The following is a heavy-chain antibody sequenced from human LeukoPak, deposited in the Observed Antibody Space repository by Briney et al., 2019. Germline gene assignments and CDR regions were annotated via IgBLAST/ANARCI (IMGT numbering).Heavy chain of an antibody. J-gene: IGHJ1*01. CDR1: GYSFTSYY. CDR3: ARKHSDYYDSSGYPEYFQH. Sequence: ASVKVSCKASGYSFTSYYMHWVRQAPGQGLEWMGIINPTAGSASYAQKFQGRVTVTRDTSTSTVYMELCSLRSEDTAVYYCARKHSDYYDSSGYPEYFQHWGQGTLVTVSS. D-gene: IGHD3-22*01. V-gene: IGHV1-46*01. CDR2: INPTAGSA.